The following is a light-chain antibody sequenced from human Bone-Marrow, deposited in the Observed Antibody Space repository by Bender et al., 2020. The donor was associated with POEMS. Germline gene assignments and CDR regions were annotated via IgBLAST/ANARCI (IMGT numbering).Light chain of an antibody. V-gene: IGLV2-14*01. CDR1: SSDVGTYDY. Sequence: QSALTQPASVSGSPGQSITISCTGTSSDVGTYDYVSWYQQHPGKAPKLMISEVDNRPSGVSNRFSGSKSGNMASLTISGLQAEDEADYYCTSYSDSASANWLFGGGTKLTVL. J-gene: IGLJ3*02. CDR3: TSYSDSASANWL. CDR2: EVD.